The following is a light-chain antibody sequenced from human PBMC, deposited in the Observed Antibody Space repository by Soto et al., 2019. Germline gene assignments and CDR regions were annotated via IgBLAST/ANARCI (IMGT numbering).Light chain of an antibody. CDR3: QQYNSLWT. V-gene: IGKV1-5*03. Sequence: DIQMTQSPSTLSGSVGDRVTITCRASQTISSWLAWYQQKPGKAPKLLIYKASSLESGVPSRFSGSGSGTEFTLTISCLQPDDFATYYCQQYNSLWTFGQGTKVDIK. J-gene: IGKJ1*01. CDR1: QTISSW. CDR2: KAS.